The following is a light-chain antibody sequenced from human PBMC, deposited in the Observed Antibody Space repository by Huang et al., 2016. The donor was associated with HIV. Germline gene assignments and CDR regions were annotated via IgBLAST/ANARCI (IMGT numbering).Light chain of an antibody. CDR3: QQYYTTPPT. V-gene: IGKV4-1*01. CDR1: QSILYSSNNKNY. CDR2: WAS. Sequence: DIVMTQSPDSLAVSLGERVTINCKSSQSILYSSNNKNYLAWYQQKPGHPPKLLISWASTRESGVPDRFSGSGSGTDCTLTITSLQAADVAVYSCQQYYTTPPTFGGGTKVEIK. J-gene: IGKJ4*01.